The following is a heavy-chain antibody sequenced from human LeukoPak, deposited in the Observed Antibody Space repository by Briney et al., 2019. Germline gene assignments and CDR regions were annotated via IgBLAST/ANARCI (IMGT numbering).Heavy chain of an antibody. CDR2: IYHSGST. V-gene: IGHV4-38-2*02. D-gene: IGHD3-10*01. CDR1: GYSISSGYY. Sequence: SETLSLTCTVSGYSISSGYYWGWIRQPPGKGLEWIGSIYHSGSTYYNPSLKSRVTISVDTSKNQFSLKLSSVTAADTAVYYCARDVYYYGSGSPNDYWGQGTLVTVSS. CDR3: ARDVYYYGSGSPNDY. J-gene: IGHJ4*02.